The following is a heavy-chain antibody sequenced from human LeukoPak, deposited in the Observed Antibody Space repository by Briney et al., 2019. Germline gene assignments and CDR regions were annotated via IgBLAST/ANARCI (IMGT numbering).Heavy chain of an antibody. CDR1: GFTFNHYA. CDR3: AKTNREGATTGSGGPGNFDY. J-gene: IGHJ4*02. D-gene: IGHD1-26*01. CDR2: ISGPGYST. Sequence: GGSLRLSCAVSGFTFNHYAMSWVRQAPGRGLEWVSAISGPGYSTHYADSVKGRFTISRDNPKSTVFLQMNSLRAEDTAIYYCAKTNREGATTGSGGPGNFDYWGQGTLVTVSS. V-gene: IGHV3-23*01.